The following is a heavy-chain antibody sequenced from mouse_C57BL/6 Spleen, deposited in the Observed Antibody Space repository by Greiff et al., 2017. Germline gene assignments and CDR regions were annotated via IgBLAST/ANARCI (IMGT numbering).Heavy chain of an antibody. CDR3: ARRGESYYDYPYGKDH. CDR2: IDPSDSET. Sequence: QVQLQQPGAELVRPGSSVKLSCKASGYTFTSYWMHWVKQRPIQGLEWIGNIDPSDSETHYNQKFKDKATLTVDKSSSTAYMQLSSLTSEDSAVXYCARRGESYYDYPYGKDHWGQRTLVTGS. D-gene: IGHD2-4*01. J-gene: IGHJ4*01. V-gene: IGHV1-52*01. CDR1: GYTFTSYW.